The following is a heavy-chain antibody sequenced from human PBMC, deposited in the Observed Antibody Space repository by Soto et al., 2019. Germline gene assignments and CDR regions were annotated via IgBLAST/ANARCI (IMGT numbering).Heavy chain of an antibody. J-gene: IGHJ4*02. CDR1: GGSFSGYY. D-gene: IGHD6-13*01. CDR3: LYSSSWYYFDY. CDR2: INHSGST. Sequence: SETLSLTCAVYGGSFSGYYWSWIRQPPGKGLEWIGEINHSGSTNYNPSLKSRVTISVDTSKNQFSLKLSSVTAADTAVYYCLYSSSWYYFDYWGQGTLVTVSS. V-gene: IGHV4-34*01.